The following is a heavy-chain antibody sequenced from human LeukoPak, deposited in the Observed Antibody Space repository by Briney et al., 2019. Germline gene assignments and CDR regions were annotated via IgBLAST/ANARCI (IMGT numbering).Heavy chain of an antibody. V-gene: IGHV1-46*01. J-gene: IGHJ5*02. CDR1: GYTLTELS. CDR2: INPSGGST. D-gene: IGHD3-16*01. CDR3: ARRLGTWFDP. Sequence: GASVKVSCKVSGYTLTELSMHWVRQAPGKGLEWMGIINPSGGSTSYAQKFQGRVTMTRDTSTSTVYMELSSLRSEDTAVYYCARRLGTWFDPWGQGSLVTVSS.